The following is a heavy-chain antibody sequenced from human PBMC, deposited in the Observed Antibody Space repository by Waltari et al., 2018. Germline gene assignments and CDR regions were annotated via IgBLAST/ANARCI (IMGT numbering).Heavy chain of an antibody. V-gene: IGHV4-39*07. D-gene: IGHD3-9*01. CDR3: ARVVDYDILTGRMYYFDY. CDR2: IYYSGNT. Sequence: QLQLQESGPGLVKPSETLSLPCTVSGGSLSSRSYYWGWIRQPPGKGLEWIGSIYYSGNTYYNPSHKSRVTISVDTSKNQFSLNLTSVTAADTAVYYCARVVDYDILTGRMYYFDYWGQGTLVTVSS. J-gene: IGHJ4*02. CDR1: GGSLSSRSYY.